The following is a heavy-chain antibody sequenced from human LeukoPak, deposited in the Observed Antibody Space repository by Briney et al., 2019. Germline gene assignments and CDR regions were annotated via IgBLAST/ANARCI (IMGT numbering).Heavy chain of an antibody. CDR3: ARGPDFGDRLDYFDY. CDR1: GLSFSSYD. D-gene: IGHD4-17*01. J-gene: IGHJ4*02. CDR2: IKQDASQ. V-gene: IGHV3-7*01. Sequence: GSLRLSCAAAGLSFSSYDMYWVRQAPGKGLEWVANIKQDASQYYVDSVRGRFIISRDNAKNSLSLQMNSLRLEDTAVYYCARGPDFGDRLDYFDYWGQGTLVTVSS.